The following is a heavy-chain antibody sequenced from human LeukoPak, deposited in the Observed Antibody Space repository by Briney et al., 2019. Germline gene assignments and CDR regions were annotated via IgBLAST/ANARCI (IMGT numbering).Heavy chain of an antibody. V-gene: IGHV3-23*01. CDR3: AKRYCSGGSCGFFDY. D-gene: IGHD2-15*01. J-gene: IGHJ4*02. CDR2: ISGSGGST. Sequence: PGGTLRLSCAASGFTFSSYGMSWVRQAPGKGLEGVSAISGSGGSTYYADSVKGRFTISRDNSKNTLYLQMNSLRAEDTALYYCAKRYCSGGSCGFFDYWGQGTLVTVSS. CDR1: GFTFSSYG.